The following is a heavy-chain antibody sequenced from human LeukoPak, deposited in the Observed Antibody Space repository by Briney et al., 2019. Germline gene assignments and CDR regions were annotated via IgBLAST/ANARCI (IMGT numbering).Heavy chain of an antibody. V-gene: IGHV3-9*03. CDR3: ARDDILTGGFDY. CDR1: GFTFDDYA. J-gene: IGHJ4*02. D-gene: IGHD3-9*01. Sequence: GGSLRLSCAASGFTFDDYAMHWVRQAPGKGLEWVSGISWNSGSIGHADSVKGRFTISRDNDKNSLYLQMNSLRAEDMALYYCARDDILTGGFDYWGQGALLTVSS. CDR2: ISWNSGSI.